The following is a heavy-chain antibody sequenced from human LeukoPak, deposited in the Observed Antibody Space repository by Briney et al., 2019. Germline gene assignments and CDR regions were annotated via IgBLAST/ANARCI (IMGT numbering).Heavy chain of an antibody. D-gene: IGHD6-19*01. J-gene: IGHJ4*02. Sequence: GASVKVSCKASGYTFTSYGINWVRQAPGQGLEWMGGIIPIFGTANYAQKFQGRVTITADKSTSTAYMELSSLRSEDTAVYYCARAWSSSGWLDYWGQGTLVTVSS. CDR3: ARAWSSSGWLDY. CDR2: IIPIFGTA. CDR1: GYTFTSYG. V-gene: IGHV1-69*06.